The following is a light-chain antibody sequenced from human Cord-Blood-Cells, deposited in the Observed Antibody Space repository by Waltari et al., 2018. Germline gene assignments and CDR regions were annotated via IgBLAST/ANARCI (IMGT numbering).Light chain of an antibody. CDR1: QSVSSY. CDR3: QPRSNWHSFT. J-gene: IGKJ3*01. CDR2: DAS. V-gene: IGKV3-11*01. Sequence: EIVLTQSPATLSLSPGERATLSCRASQSVSSYLAWYQQKPGQAPRLLIYDASNRATGSPARFSGSGSGTDFTLTISSLEPEDFAVYYCQPRSNWHSFTFGPGTKVDIK.